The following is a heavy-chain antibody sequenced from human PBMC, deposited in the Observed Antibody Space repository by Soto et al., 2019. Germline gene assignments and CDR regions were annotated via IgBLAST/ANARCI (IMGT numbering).Heavy chain of an antibody. V-gene: IGHV4-61*01. D-gene: IGHD3-10*01. CDR3: GRGGDAYKMGRD. CDR1: DGSVSSGIYY. J-gene: IGHJ4*02. CDR2: IHFSGSI. Sequence: QVQLQESGPGLVKPSETLSLTRSVSDGSVSSGIYYWSWIRQPPGKGLEWIGYIHFSGSITYNPSLTRRVTISVDTSKNQLSLKLSSVTAADTAVYYCGRGGDAYKMGRDWGQGTLVTVSS.